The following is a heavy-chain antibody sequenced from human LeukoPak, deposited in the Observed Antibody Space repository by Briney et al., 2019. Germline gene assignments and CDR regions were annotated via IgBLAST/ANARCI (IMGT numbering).Heavy chain of an antibody. Sequence: GRSLRLSCAVSGFTFSSYAMHWVRQAPGKGLEWVAVISYDGINKYYADSVKGRFTISRDNSKNTLYLQMNSLRAEDTAVYYCARALYYYDSSGYGPGFDYWGQGTLVTVSS. CDR3: ARALYYYDSSGYGPGFDY. CDR1: GFTFSSYA. V-gene: IGHV3-30-3*01. D-gene: IGHD3-22*01. CDR2: ISYDGINK. J-gene: IGHJ4*02.